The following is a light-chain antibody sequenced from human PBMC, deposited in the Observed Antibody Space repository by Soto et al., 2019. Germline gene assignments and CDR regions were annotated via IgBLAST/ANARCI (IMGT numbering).Light chain of an antibody. Sequence: QSVLTQPASVSGSPGQSITISCTGTSSDVGGYNYVSWYQQHPGKAPKLMIYEVSNRPSGVSNRFSGSKSGNTASLTISGLQAEDEADYYCSSHTSSCTLGFVVFGGGTKLTVL. V-gene: IGLV2-14*01. CDR2: EVS. CDR1: SSDVGGYNY. J-gene: IGLJ2*01. CDR3: SSHTSSCTLGFVV.